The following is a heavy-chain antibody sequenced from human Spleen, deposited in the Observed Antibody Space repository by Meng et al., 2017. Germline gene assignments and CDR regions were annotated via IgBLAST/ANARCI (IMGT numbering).Heavy chain of an antibody. CDR3: ARGVGAAGTFIESFQH. Sequence: SETLSLTCTVSGASISSGSYYWTWTRQPAGKGLEWIGRMYTSGSTNYNPSLKSRVTISVDTSKNQFSLKLTSVTAADTAVYYCARGVGAAGTFIESFQHWGQGTRVTVSS. CDR1: GASISSGSYY. CDR2: MYTSGST. V-gene: IGHV4-61*02. D-gene: IGHD6-13*01. J-gene: IGHJ1*01.